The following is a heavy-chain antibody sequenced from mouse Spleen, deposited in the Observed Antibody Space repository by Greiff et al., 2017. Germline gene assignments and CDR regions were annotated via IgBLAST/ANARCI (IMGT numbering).Heavy chain of an antibody. CDR1: GFNIKDDY. CDR3: TRHFFAY. Sequence: EVKLQQSGAELVRPGASVKLSCTASGFNIKDDYMHWVKQRPEQGLEWIGWIDPENGDTEYASKFQGKATITADTSSNTAYLQLSSLTSEDTAVYYCTRHFFAYWGQGTLVTVSA. CDR2: IDPENGDT. J-gene: IGHJ3*01. V-gene: IGHV14-4*01.